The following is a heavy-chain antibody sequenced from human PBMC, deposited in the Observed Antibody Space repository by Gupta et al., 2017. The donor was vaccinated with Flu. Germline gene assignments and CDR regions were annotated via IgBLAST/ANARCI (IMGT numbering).Heavy chain of an antibody. D-gene: IGHD2-21*01. CDR3: AMKVIGSHPFDS. Sequence: EVQLLESGGGLVQPGGSLRLSCAAPGFPFSTYAMAWVRQAPGKGLEWGSSIDGGGGLISYADSVRGRFTISNDNSKDTLYLQMNSLKGEDTAIYYCAMKVIGSHPFDSWGQGTLVTVSS. CDR2: IDGGGGLI. CDR1: GFPFSTYA. V-gene: IGHV3-23*01. J-gene: IGHJ4*02.